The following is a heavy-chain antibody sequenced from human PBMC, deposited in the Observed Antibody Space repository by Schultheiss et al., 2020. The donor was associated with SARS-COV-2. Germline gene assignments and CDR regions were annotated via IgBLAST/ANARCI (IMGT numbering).Heavy chain of an antibody. D-gene: IGHD6-19*01. J-gene: IGHJ6*02. Sequence: SETLSLTCAVSGGSISSSNWWSWVRQPPGKGLEWIGRIYTSGSTNYNPSLKSRVTMSVDTSKNQFSLKLSSVTAADTAVYYCARDLGIAVAGGMDVWGQGTTVTVSS. CDR1: GGSISSSNW. CDR2: IYTSGST. CDR3: ARDLGIAVAGGMDV. V-gene: IGHV4-4*02.